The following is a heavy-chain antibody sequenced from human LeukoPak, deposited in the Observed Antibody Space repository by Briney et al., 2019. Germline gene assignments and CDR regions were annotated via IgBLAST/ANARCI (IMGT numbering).Heavy chain of an antibody. D-gene: IGHD3-10*01. CDR3: ARDLALYYYPRWFDS. CDR2: IYYSGCT. CDR1: GGSISSYY. V-gene: IGHV4-59*12. Sequence: PSETLSLTCTVSGGSISSYYWSWIRQPPGKGLEWIGYIYYSGCTNYNPSLKSRVTMSVDTSKNPFSLKLSSVTAADTAVYYCARDLALYYYPRWFDSWGQGTLGTVSS. J-gene: IGHJ5*01.